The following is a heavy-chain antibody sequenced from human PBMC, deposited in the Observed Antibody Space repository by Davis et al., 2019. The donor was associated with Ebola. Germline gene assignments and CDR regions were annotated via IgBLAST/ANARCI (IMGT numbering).Heavy chain of an antibody. V-gene: IGHV1-46*01. CDR3: ARVLGYYYYGMDV. CDR2: INPSGGST. J-gene: IGHJ6*02. CDR1: GGTFSSYA. Sequence: ASVKVSCKASGGTFSSYAISWVRQAPGQGLEWMGIINPSGGSTSYAQKFQGRVTMTRDTSTSTVYMELSSLRSEDTAVYYCARVLGYYYYGMDVWGQGTTVTVSS.